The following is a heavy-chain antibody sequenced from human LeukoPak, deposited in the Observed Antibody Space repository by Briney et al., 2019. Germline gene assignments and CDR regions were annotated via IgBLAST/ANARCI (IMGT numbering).Heavy chain of an antibody. J-gene: IGHJ6*02. V-gene: IGHV3-48*01. Sequence: PGGSLRLSCAASGFTFSSYSMNWVRRAPGKGLEWVSYMSSSSSTIYYADSVKGRFTISRDNAKNSLYLQMNSLRAEDTAVYYCARGGGSYYYGMDVWGQGTTVTVSS. CDR2: MSSSSSTI. CDR3: ARGGGSYYYGMDV. CDR1: GFTFSSYS. D-gene: IGHD1-26*01.